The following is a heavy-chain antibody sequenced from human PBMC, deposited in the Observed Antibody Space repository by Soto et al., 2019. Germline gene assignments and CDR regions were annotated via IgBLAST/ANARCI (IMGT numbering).Heavy chain of an antibody. CDR3: ARHTRRGYSSSWYLSWFDP. Sequence: LSLTCTVSGASLNSDYWSWIRQSPGKGLEWIGYIYHMGGTDYNPSLKSRVTISIDKSKNQFSLNLSSVTAADTAVYYCARHTRRGYSSSWYLSWFDPWGQGTMVTVSS. V-gene: IGHV4-59*01. D-gene: IGHD6-13*01. CDR2: IYHMGGT. J-gene: IGHJ5*02. CDR1: GASLNSDY.